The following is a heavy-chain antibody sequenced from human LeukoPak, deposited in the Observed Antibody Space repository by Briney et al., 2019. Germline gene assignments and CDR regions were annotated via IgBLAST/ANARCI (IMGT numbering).Heavy chain of an antibody. CDR2: IYYSGST. D-gene: IGHD5-24*01. Sequence: SETLSLTCNVSAGSISSSSYYWGWIRQPPGKGLEWIGSIYYSGSTYYHPSLKSRVPISVATSDNMFSLRLTSVSAADRAVYYCARSWRRNWFDPWGQGTLVTVSS. V-gene: IGHV4-39*07. CDR1: AGSISSSSYY. J-gene: IGHJ5*02. CDR3: ARSWRRNWFDP.